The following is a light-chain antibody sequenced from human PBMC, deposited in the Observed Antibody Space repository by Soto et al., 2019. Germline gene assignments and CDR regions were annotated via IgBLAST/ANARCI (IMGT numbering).Light chain of an antibody. CDR1: SSDVDTYNY. CDR3: CSHSTGSPRYV. J-gene: IGLJ1*01. Sequence: QSVLTQPASVSGSPGQSITISCSGISSDVDTYNYVSWYQLHPGKAPKVVIYDVSSRPSGVSNRFSGSRSGNTASLTISGLQAEDEAHYYCCSHSTGSPRYVFGTGTKVTVL. CDR2: DVS. V-gene: IGLV2-14*03.